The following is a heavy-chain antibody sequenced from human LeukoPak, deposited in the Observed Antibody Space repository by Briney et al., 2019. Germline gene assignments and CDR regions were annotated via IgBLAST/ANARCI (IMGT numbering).Heavy chain of an antibody. CDR1: GGSFSGYY. Sequence: PSETLSLTCAVYGGSFSGYYWSWIRQPPGKGLEWIGEINHSGSTNYNPSLKSRVTISVDTSKNQFSLKLSSVTAADTAVYYCARACGYYDSSGYRDNFDYWGQGTLVTVSS. CDR2: INHSGST. V-gene: IGHV4-34*01. CDR3: ARACGYYDSSGYRDNFDY. J-gene: IGHJ4*02. D-gene: IGHD3-22*01.